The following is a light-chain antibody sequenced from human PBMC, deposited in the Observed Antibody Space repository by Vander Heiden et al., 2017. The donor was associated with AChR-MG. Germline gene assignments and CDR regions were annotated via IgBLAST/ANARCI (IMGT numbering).Light chain of an antibody. CDR3: QSYDSSNPDVV. J-gene: IGLJ2*01. V-gene: IGLV6-57*03. Sequence: NFMLTQPHSVSESPGKTVTISCTRRSGSIASNYVQWYQQRPGSAPTTVIYEDNQRHSGVPDRFSGSIDSSSNSASLTISGLKTEDEADYYCQSYDSSNPDVVFGGGTKLTVL. CDR1: SGSIASNY. CDR2: EDN.